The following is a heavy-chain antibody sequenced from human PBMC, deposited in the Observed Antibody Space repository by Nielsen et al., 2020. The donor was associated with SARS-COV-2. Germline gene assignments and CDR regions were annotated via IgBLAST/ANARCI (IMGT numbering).Heavy chain of an antibody. CDR3: ARGRSLTLSSSGWFGWLDP. V-gene: IGHV1-18*01. Sequence: ASVKVSCKASGYTFTSYGISWVRQAPGQGLEWMGWISAYNGNTNYAQKLQGRVTMTRDTSTSTVHMELSSLRSDDTAVYYCARGRSLTLSSSGWFGWLDPWGQGTLVTVSS. CDR2: ISAYNGNT. D-gene: IGHD6-19*01. CDR1: GYTFTSYG. J-gene: IGHJ5*02.